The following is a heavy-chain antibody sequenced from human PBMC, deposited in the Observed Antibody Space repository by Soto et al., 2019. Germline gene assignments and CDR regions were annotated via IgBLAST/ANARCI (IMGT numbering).Heavy chain of an antibody. J-gene: IGHJ4*02. CDR1: GYTFTSYG. D-gene: IGHD2-15*01. CDR2: ISAYNGNT. Sequence: QVQLVQSGAEVKKPGASVKVSCKASGYTFTSYGISWVRQAPGQGLEWMGWISAYNGNTNYAQKLQGRVTMTTDTSQSTAHIELKSPRPGGTAGDFLGVGAQPYHLYYRGQGTPGTVSS. V-gene: IGHV1-18*01. CDR3: GVGAQPYHLYY.